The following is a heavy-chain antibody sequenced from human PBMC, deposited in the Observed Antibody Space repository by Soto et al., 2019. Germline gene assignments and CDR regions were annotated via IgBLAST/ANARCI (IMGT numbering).Heavy chain of an antibody. J-gene: IGHJ5*02. Sequence: SXKVSFKAAGGTXSSYAIGWVRQAPGQGLEWMGGIIPIFGTANYAQKFQGRVTINADESTSTGYMELSSLTCEETAVYYCARDSWFAPRGQGTLGTRPS. CDR2: IIPIFGTA. CDR3: ARDSWFAP. CDR1: GGTXSSYA. V-gene: IGHV1-69*13.